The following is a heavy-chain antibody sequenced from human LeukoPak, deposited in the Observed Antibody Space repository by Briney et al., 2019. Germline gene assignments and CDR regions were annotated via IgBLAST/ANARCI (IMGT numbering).Heavy chain of an antibody. J-gene: IGHJ4*02. Sequence: GGSLTLSCAASGFTFSSYGMNWVRQAPGKGLERLSYLSNTGNIHYAQSVKGRFTISRDSAKNSLYLQMDGLRAEDTAVYYCARRGDTPMIGDHWGQGILVTVAS. V-gene: IGHV3-48*01. CDR1: GFTFSSYG. D-gene: IGHD5-18*01. CDR3: ARRGDTPMIGDH. CDR2: LSNTGNI.